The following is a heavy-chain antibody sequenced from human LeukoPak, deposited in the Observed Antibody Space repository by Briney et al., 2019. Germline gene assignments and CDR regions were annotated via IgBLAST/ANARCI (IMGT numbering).Heavy chain of an antibody. CDR3: ARDNSVGDYAWWFDP. CDR2: INPSGGTT. CDR1: GYTFTSYY. J-gene: IGHJ5*02. V-gene: IGHV1-46*01. D-gene: IGHD1-26*01. Sequence: GASVKVSCKASGYTFTSYYMHWVRRAPGQGLEWMGLINPSGGTTRYAQKFQGRVTMTRDLSTSTDYMELSSLRSDDTAVYFCARDNSVGDYAWWFDPWGQGTLVTVSS.